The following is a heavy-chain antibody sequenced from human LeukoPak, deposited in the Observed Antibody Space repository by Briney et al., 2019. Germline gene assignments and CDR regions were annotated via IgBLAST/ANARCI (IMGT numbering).Heavy chain of an antibody. CDR1: GYSFASYW. CDR2: IYPGDSDT. CDR3: ARLTSWYAFDY. J-gene: IGHJ4*02. Sequence: GESLKISCEGSGYSFASYWIGWVRQVPGKGLEWMGIIYPGDSDTRYSPSFQGQVTISADKSISTAYLQWSSLKASDTAMYYCARLTSWYAFDYWGQGTLVTVSS. V-gene: IGHV5-51*01. D-gene: IGHD2-15*01.